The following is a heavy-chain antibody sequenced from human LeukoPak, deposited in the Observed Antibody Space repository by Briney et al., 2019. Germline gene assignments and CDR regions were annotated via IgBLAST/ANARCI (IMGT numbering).Heavy chain of an antibody. Sequence: GGSLRLSCAASGFTFSSYATSWVRQAPGKGLEWVSAISGSGGSTYYADSVKGRFTISRDNSKNTLYLQMNSLRAEDTAVYYCAKGQRGHGDSRNFDYWGQGTLVTVSS. CDR2: ISGSGGST. D-gene: IGHD4-17*01. V-gene: IGHV3-23*01. CDR1: GFTFSSYA. CDR3: AKGQRGHGDSRNFDY. J-gene: IGHJ4*02.